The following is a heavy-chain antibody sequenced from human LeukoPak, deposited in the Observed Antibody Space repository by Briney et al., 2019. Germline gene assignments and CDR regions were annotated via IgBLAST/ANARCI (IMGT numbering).Heavy chain of an antibody. V-gene: IGHV3-23*01. Sequence: GGSLRLSCEASEFTFSIYDMYWVRQAPGKGLEWVSAISGSGGSTYYADSVKGRFTISRDNSKNTLYLQMNSLRAEDTAVYYCAKDTPYYDFWSGWDYWGQGTLVTVSS. CDR2: ISGSGGST. D-gene: IGHD3-3*01. CDR3: AKDTPYYDFWSGWDY. CDR1: EFTFSIYD. J-gene: IGHJ4*02.